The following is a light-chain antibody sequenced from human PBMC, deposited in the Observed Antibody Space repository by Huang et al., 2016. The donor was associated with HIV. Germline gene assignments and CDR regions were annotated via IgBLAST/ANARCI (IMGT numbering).Light chain of an antibody. CDR1: QSVTKY. J-gene: IGKJ2*02. CDR2: GAS. Sequence: DIQMTQSPSSLSASVGDRVIIPCRASQSVTKYLNWYQHMPGKAPKLLLYGASTLQGGVSSRFSGSGSETEFTLAISSLQPEDAATYYCQQSYRLPRTFGQGTSLEI. CDR3: QQSYRLPRT. V-gene: IGKV1-39*01.